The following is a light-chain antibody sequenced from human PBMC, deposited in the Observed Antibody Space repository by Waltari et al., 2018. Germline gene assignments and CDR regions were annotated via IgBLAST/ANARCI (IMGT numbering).Light chain of an antibody. CDR1: ATAVGGYNY. CDR3: CSFTSSSTWV. V-gene: IGLV2-14*03. Sequence: QSALTQPASVSGSPGQSITISCTGTATAVGGYNYVSWYQQHPGKAPKLIIFDVSSRPSGISNRFSGSKFGNTASLTISGVQPEDEADYYCCSFTSSSTWVFGGGTKLTVL. J-gene: IGLJ3*02. CDR2: DVS.